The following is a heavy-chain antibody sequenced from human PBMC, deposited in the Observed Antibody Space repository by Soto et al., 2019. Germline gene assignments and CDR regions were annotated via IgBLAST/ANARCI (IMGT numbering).Heavy chain of an antibody. CDR1: GYTFTSYD. CDR3: ARGVIGTGDFDY. J-gene: IGHJ4*02. Sequence: ASVKVSCKASGYTFTSYDINWVRQATGQGLEWMGWMNTNSGNTGYAQKFQGRVTMTRNTSISTAYMELSSLRSEDTAVYYCARGVIGTGDFDYWGQGTLVTVSS. V-gene: IGHV1-8*01. D-gene: IGHD7-27*01. CDR2: MNTNSGNT.